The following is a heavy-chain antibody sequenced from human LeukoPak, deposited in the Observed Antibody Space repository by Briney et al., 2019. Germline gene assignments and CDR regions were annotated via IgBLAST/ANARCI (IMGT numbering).Heavy chain of an antibody. CDR1: GGSISGYY. Sequence: PSETLSLTCTVSGGSISGYYWSWIRQPPGKGLEWIGYIYYSGSTNYNPSLKSRVTISVDTSKNQFSLKLSSVTAADTAVYYCARELYYYDSSGYYGSSVPNFGFDTWGQGTMVTVSS. J-gene: IGHJ3*02. D-gene: IGHD3-22*01. V-gene: IGHV4-59*01. CDR2: IYYSGST. CDR3: ARELYYYDSSGYYGSSVPNFGFDT.